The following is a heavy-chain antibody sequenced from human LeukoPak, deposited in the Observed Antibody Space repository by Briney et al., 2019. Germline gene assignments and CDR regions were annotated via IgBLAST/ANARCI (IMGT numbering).Heavy chain of an antibody. CDR1: GYSFTSYW. D-gene: IGHD2-2*01. V-gene: IGHV5-51*01. J-gene: IGHJ6*03. CDR2: IYPGDSDT. CDR3: ARRHCSSTSCPYYYYYYYMDV. Sequence: GESLKISCKGSGYSFTSYWIGWVRQMPGKGLEWMGIIYPGDSDTRYSPSFQGQVTISADKSISTAYLQWSSLKASDTAMYYCARRHCSSTSCPYYYYYYYMDVWGKGTTVTVSS.